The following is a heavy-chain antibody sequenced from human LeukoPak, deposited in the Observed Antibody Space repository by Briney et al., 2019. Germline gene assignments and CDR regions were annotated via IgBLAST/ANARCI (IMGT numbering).Heavy chain of an antibody. D-gene: IGHD4-23*01. CDR1: GGTFSSYA. J-gene: IGHJ4*02. Sequence: SVKVSCKASGGTFSSYAISWVQQAPGQGLEWMGGIIPIFGTANYAQKFQGRVTITADESTSTAYMELSSLRSEDTAVYYCARERAHGGPFDYWGQGTLVTVSS. V-gene: IGHV1-69*13. CDR3: ARERAHGGPFDY. CDR2: IIPIFGTA.